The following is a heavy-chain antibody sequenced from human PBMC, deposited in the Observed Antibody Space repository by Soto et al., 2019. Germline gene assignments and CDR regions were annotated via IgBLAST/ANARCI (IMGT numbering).Heavy chain of an antibody. CDR3: TSRTIFGVVSIPY. CDR2: ISAYTGNT. J-gene: IGHJ4*02. CDR1: GYTFTSYG. V-gene: IGHV1-18*01. D-gene: IGHD3-3*01. Sequence: QVQLVQSGAEVKKPGASVKVSCKASGYTFTSYGISWVRQAPGQGLEWMGWISAYTGNTKYAQKLKGRVTMRTDTSTSTAYMELRSLRSDDTAVYYCTSRTIFGVVSIPYWGQGTLVTVSS.